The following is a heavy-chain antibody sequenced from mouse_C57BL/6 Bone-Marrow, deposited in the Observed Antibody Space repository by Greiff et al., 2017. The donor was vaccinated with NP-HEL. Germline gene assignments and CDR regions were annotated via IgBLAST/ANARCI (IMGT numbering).Heavy chain of an antibody. CDR1: GYAFSSSW. CDR3: ARLTRYFDV. V-gene: IGHV1-82*01. Sequence: VQLQESGPELVKPGASVKISCKASGYAFSSSWMNWVKQRPGKGLEWIGRIYPGDGDTNYNGKFKGKATLTADKSSSTAYMQLSSLTSEDSAVYFCARLTRYFDVWGTGTTVTVSS. J-gene: IGHJ1*03. CDR2: IYPGDGDT.